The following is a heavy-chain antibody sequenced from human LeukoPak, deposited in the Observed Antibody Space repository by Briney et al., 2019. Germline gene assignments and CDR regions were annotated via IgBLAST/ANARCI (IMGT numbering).Heavy chain of an antibody. J-gene: IGHJ6*02. CDR2: MSFDGTHI. CDR1: GFTFGSYA. D-gene: IGHD3-10*02. Sequence: GRSLRLSCAASGFTFGSYAMHWVRQAPGKGLEWVAVMSFDGTHIYYADSVKGRFTISRDNSKNTLYLQMNSLRDEDTAVYYCARCSGYGMDVWGQGTTVTVSS. CDR3: ARCSGYGMDV. V-gene: IGHV3-30-3*01.